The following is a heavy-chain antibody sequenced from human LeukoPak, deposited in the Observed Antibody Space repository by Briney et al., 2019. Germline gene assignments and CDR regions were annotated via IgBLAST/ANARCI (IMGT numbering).Heavy chain of an antibody. Sequence: GGSLRLSCAASGFTFSTYTMYWVRHPPAKRLEWVSIIGSSGGGIHYADSVKGRFTISRDNSKNALYLQMNSLRVEDTAVYYCAIDPNWGTHSWGQGVLVTVSS. V-gene: IGHV3-23*01. J-gene: IGHJ4*02. D-gene: IGHD7-27*01. CDR1: GFTFSTYT. CDR2: IGSSGGGI. CDR3: AIDPNWGTHS.